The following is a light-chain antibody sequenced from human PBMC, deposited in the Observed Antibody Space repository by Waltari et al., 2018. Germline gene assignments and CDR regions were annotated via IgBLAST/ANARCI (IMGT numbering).Light chain of an antibody. CDR2: EVN. Sequence: QSALTQPPSASGSPGQSVTISCTGTSSDVGGYNYVSWYQHHPGKAPKVMIYEVNKRPSAVPDRFSGSKSGNTASLTVSWLQAEDEADYYCSSYAGSNNLLFGGGTKLTVL. V-gene: IGLV2-8*01. CDR3: SSYAGSNNLL. J-gene: IGLJ2*01. CDR1: SSDVGGYNY.